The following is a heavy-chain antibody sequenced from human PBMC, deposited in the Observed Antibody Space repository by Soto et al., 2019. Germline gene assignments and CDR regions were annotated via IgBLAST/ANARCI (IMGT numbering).Heavy chain of an antibody. CDR2: IYYSGST. CDR3: AREAAGILNWFDP. Sequence: SETLSLTCAVSGGSISSGGYYWSWIRQHPGKGLEWIGYIYYSGSTYYNPSLKSRVTISVDTSKNQFSLKLSSVTAADTAVYYCAREAAGILNWFDPWGQGTLVTVSS. J-gene: IGHJ5*02. D-gene: IGHD6-25*01. CDR1: GGSISSGGYY. V-gene: IGHV4-31*11.